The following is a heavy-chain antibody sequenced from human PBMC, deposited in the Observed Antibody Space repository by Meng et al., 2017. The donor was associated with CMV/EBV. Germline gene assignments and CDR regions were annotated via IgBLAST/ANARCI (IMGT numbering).Heavy chain of an antibody. V-gene: IGHV4-34*01. CDR2: INHSGST. CDR1: GGSFSGYY. Sequence: GSLRLSCAVYGGSFSGYYWSWIRQPPGKGLEWIGEINHSGSTNYNPSLKSRVTISVDTSKNQFSLKLSSMTAADTAVYYCARDGLGYSSSWENYFDYWGQGTLVTVSS. CDR3: ARDGLGYSSSWENYFDY. J-gene: IGHJ4*02. D-gene: IGHD6-13*01.